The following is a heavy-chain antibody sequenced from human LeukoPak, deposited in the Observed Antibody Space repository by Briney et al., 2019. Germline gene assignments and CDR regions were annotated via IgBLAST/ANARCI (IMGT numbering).Heavy chain of an antibody. D-gene: IGHD3-3*01. V-gene: IGHV4-31*03. CDR1: GGSISSGGYY. CDR2: IYYSGST. CDR3: ARSSMIFGVVPLNFDY. Sequence: KASETLSLTCTVSGGSISSGGYYWSWIRQHPGKGLEWIGYIYYSGSTYYNPSLKSRVTISVDTSKNQFSLKLSSVTAADTAVYYCARSSMIFGVVPLNFDYWGQGTLVTVSS. J-gene: IGHJ4*02.